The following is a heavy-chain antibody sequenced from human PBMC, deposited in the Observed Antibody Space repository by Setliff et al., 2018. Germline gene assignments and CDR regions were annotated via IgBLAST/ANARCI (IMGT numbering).Heavy chain of an antibody. CDR3: ARAPLESGYNYGQGHYFDY. J-gene: IGHJ4*02. V-gene: IGHV1-2*02. CDR1: GNTFTGYY. CDR2: INPNSGDT. D-gene: IGHD5-18*01. Sequence: GASVKVSCKASGNTFTGYYIHWLRQAPGQGLEWMGCINPNSGDTTFAQKFQGRVTITRDESTSTAYMELSSLRSEDTAVYYCARAPLESGYNYGQGHYFDYWGQGTLVTVSS.